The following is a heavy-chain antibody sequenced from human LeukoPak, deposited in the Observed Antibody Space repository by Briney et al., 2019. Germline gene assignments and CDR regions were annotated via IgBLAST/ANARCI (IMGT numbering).Heavy chain of an antibody. CDR2: INHSGST. CDR3: ARGRLLPVAKYYYYYYYMDV. V-gene: IGHV4-34*01. Sequence: SETLSLTCAVSGGSFSGYYWSWIRQPPGKGLEWIGEINHSGSTNYNPSLKSRVTISVDTSKNQFSLKLSSVTAADTAVYYCARGRLLPVAKYYYYYYYMDVWGKGTTVTVSS. CDR1: GGSFSGYY. J-gene: IGHJ6*03. D-gene: IGHD4-11*01.